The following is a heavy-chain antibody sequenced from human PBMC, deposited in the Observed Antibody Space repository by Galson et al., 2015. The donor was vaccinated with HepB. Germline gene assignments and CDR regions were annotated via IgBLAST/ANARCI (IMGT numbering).Heavy chain of an antibody. J-gene: IGHJ4*02. D-gene: IGHD3-10*01. CDR2: ISSSSTI. CDR1: GFTFSSYS. CDR3: TRTINYYGSGSYYNSIDY. Sequence: SLRLSCAASGFTFSSYSMNWVRQAPGKGLEWVSYISSSSTIYYADSVKGRFTISRDNAKNSLYLQMNSLRAEDTAVYYCTRTINYYGSGSYYNSIDYWGQGTLVTVSS. V-gene: IGHV3-48*01.